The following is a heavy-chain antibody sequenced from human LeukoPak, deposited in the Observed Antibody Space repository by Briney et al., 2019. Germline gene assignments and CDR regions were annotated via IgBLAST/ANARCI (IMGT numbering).Heavy chain of an antibody. J-gene: IGHJ4*02. V-gene: IGHV1-8*03. Sequence: ASVKVSCKASGYTFTSYDINWVRQATGQGLEWMGWMNPNSGNTGYAQKFQGRVTITRNTSISTAYMELSSLRSEDTAVYYCARDPGYSSAHDYWGQGTLVTVSS. CDR1: GYTFTSYD. CDR3: ARDPGYSSAHDY. CDR2: MNPNSGNT. D-gene: IGHD6-19*01.